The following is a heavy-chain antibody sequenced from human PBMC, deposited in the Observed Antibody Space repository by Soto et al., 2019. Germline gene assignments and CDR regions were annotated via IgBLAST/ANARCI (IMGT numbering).Heavy chain of an antibody. V-gene: IGHV1-2*02. Sequence: ASVKVSCKASGYTFTGYYMHWVRQAPGQGLEWMGWINPNSGGTNYAQKFQGRVTMTRDTSISTAYMELSRLRSDDTAVYYCARDKGYSYGLSYYYGMDVWGQGXTVTVYS. CDR3: ARDKGYSYGLSYYYGMDV. CDR2: INPNSGGT. CDR1: GYTFTGYY. J-gene: IGHJ6*02. D-gene: IGHD5-18*01.